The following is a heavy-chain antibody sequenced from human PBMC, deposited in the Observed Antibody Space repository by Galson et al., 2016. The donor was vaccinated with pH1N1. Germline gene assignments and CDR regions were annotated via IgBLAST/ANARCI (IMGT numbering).Heavy chain of an antibody. Sequence: QSGAEVKKPGESLKISCQGSGYKFSSSWIGWVRQMPGKGLEWMGIIYLGGSHIRYSPSFQGQVTIPADKSINIVYLQWSSLKASDTAIYYCARQNDYGDYRGDAFDIWGQGTMVIVSS. CDR1: GYKFSSSW. CDR2: IYLGGSHI. J-gene: IGHJ3*02. CDR3: ARQNDYGDYRGDAFDI. D-gene: IGHD4-17*01. V-gene: IGHV5-51*01.